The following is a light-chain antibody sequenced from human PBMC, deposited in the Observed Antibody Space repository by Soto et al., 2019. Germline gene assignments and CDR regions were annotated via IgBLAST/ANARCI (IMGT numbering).Light chain of an antibody. Sequence: SYDLTRPPSVSVAPGQTARSTCGGDNIGSKSVHWYQQKPGQAPVLVVYNDRDRPSGTPERFSGSNSGNTATLTISRVEAGDEADYYCQLWVSSSHHFYAFGTGTKVTVL. CDR2: NDR. CDR3: QLWVSSSHHFYA. J-gene: IGLJ1*01. V-gene: IGLV3-21*02. CDR1: NIGSKS.